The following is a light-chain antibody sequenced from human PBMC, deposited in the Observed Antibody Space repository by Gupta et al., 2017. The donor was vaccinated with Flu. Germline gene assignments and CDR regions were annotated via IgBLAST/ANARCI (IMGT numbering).Light chain of an antibody. V-gene: IGLV2-14*01. CDR3: TSYTSGSTLVV. CDR2: EVS. J-gene: IGLJ2*01. Sequence: QSALTQPASVSGSPGQSITISCTGTNSDVGAYNYVSWYQQYPGKAPKLMIYEVSYRPSGVSNRFSGSKSGNTASLTISGLQAEDEADYYCTSYTSGSTLVVFGGGTKLTVL. CDR1: NSDVGAYNY.